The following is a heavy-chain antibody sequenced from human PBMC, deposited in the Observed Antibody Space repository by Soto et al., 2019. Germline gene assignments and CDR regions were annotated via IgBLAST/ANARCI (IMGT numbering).Heavy chain of an antibody. CDR2: FYYSENT. J-gene: IGHJ6*02. CDR1: GGSIRSKGYS. D-gene: IGHD2-15*01. V-gene: IGHV4-39*01. Sequence: SETQCVTSSVAGGSIRSKGYSWGWINKPPGKGLEWIGTFYYSENTYYNPSLKSRVTISVDTSKNQFSLKLSSVTAADTAVYYCAKLAGYCSGNSCHGDYAMDVWGQGTTVTVSS. CDR3: AKLAGYCSGNSCHGDYAMDV.